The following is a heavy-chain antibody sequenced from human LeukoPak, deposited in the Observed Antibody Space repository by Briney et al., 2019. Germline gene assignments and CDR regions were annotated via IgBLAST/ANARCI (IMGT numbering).Heavy chain of an antibody. J-gene: IGHJ5*02. Sequence: LQTLSLTCAISGDSVSSNSVTWNWIRQSPSRGLEWLGRTYYRSTWYNDYAVSVRGRITVNPDTSKNQFSLHLNSVTPEDTAVYYCARRLTQYDCFDPWGQGILVTVSS. D-gene: IGHD2-2*01. CDR1: GDSVSSNSVT. CDR3: ARRLTQYDCFDP. V-gene: IGHV6-1*01. CDR2: TYYRSTWYN.